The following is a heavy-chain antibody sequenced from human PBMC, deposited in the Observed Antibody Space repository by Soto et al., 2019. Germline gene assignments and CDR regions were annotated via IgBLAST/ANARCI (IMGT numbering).Heavy chain of an antibody. D-gene: IGHD3-10*01. V-gene: IGHV1-46*03. CDR1: GYTFTSYY. Sequence: ASVKVSCKASGYTFTSYYMHWVRQAPGQGLEWMGIINPSGGSTSYAQKFQGRVTMTRDTSTSTVYMELSSLRSEDTAVYYCAREGDDYYGSGSYLGGLSYFDYWGQGTLVTVSS. CDR2: INPSGGST. CDR3: AREGDDYYGSGSYLGGLSYFDY. J-gene: IGHJ4*02.